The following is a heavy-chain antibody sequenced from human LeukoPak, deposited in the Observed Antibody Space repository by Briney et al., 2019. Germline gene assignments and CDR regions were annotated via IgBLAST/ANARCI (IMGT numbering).Heavy chain of an antibody. CDR3: ARSNDYDSWSGYYYFDY. J-gene: IGHJ4*02. CDR1: GFTLTRKG. D-gene: IGHD3-3*01. CDR2: IGTYNGLT. Sequence: ASVKVSCKASGFTLTRKGISWVRQAPGQGLEWMGWIGTYNGLTDYAQRFQGRVTMTTDTSTNTAYMELRSLKSDGTAVYFCARSNDYDSWSGYYYFDYWGQGTVVTVSS. V-gene: IGHV1-18*01.